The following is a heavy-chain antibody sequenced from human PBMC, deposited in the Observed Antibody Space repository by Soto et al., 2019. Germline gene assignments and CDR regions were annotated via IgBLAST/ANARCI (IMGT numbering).Heavy chain of an antibody. CDR1: GFTFSSYG. CDR2: IWYDGSNK. V-gene: IGHV3-33*01. Sequence: QVQLVESGGGVVQPGRSLRLSCAASGFTFSSYGMHWVRQAPGKGLEWVAVIWYDGSNKYYADSVKGRFTISRDNSKNPLYLQMNSLRAEDTAVYYCAITGQQAEYFQHWGQGTLVTVSS. CDR3: AITGQQAEYFQH. J-gene: IGHJ1*01. D-gene: IGHD6-13*01.